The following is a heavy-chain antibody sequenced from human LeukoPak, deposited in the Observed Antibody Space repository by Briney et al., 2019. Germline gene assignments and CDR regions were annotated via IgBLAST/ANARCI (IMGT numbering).Heavy chain of an antibody. Sequence: PGGSLRFYCAASGFTFSSYSMNWVRQAPGKGLEWVSSISSSGTYVYYADSVKGRFTISRDNAKNSLSLQMNSLRADDAAVYYCARASSKQLAGYLPDGFDIWGQGIMVTVSS. CDR3: ARASSKQLAGYLPDGFDI. CDR2: ISSSGTYV. V-gene: IGHV3-21*03. D-gene: IGHD3-9*01. J-gene: IGHJ3*02. CDR1: GFTFSSYS.